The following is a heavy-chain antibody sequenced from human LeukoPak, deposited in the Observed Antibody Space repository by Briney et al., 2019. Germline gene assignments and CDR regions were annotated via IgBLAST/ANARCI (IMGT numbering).Heavy chain of an antibody. Sequence: VMSFCKASGGTISSYAISWVRQEAGEELEWMGGVITSFGRANYAQKFQGRVTITADKSTSTAYMELSTLRSEDTTVYYCARDVAYVAEQQLVHYYYYYMYVWGKGTTVTVSS. CDR1: GGTISSYA. CDR2: VITSFGRA. V-gene: IGHV1-69*10. J-gene: IGHJ6*03. CDR3: ARDVAYVAEQQLVHYYYYYMYV. D-gene: IGHD6-13*01.